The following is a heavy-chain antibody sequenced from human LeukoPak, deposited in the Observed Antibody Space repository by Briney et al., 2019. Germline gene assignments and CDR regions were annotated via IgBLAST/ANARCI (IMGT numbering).Heavy chain of an antibody. CDR1: SGSISSYY. V-gene: IGHV4-59*12. CDR2: IYYSGST. Sequence: SETLSLTCTVSSGSISSYYWSWIRQPPGKGLEWIGYIYYSGSTNYNPSLKSRVTISVDTSKNQFSLRLSSVTAADTAVYYCARGYYDSSGYYQSPIFDYWGQGTPVTVSS. D-gene: IGHD3-22*01. J-gene: IGHJ4*02. CDR3: ARGYYDSSGYYQSPIFDY.